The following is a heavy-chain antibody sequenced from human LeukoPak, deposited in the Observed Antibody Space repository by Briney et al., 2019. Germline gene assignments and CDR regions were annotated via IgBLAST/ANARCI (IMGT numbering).Heavy chain of an antibody. CDR2: ISGSGGYT. Sequence: GGSLRLSCAASRFTFSSHAMSWVRQAPGKGLEWVSGISGSGGYTYYADSVKGRFTISRDNSKNTLYLQMNSLRAEDTAIYFCATSRNIVVVPAAIFDYWGQGTLVTVSS. CDR3: ATSRNIVVVPAAIFDY. D-gene: IGHD2-2*01. J-gene: IGHJ4*02. V-gene: IGHV3-23*01. CDR1: RFTFSSHA.